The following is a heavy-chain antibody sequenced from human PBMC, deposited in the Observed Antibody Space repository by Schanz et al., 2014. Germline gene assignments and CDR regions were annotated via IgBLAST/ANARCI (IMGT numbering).Heavy chain of an antibody. V-gene: IGHV3-48*01. CDR1: GFAFSSYS. CDR3: ASAAVGEWSRIGTA. CDR2: ISSSGTTI. Sequence: QLVGSGGGLIQPGGSLRLSCTASGFAFSSYSMNWVRQAPGKGLEWVSYISSSGTTIYYADSVKGRFTISRDNAKISLSLQPNSLTFKCTTSYYCASAAVGEWSRIGTAWGQGISVTVSS. J-gene: IGHJ6*02. D-gene: IGHD3-3*01.